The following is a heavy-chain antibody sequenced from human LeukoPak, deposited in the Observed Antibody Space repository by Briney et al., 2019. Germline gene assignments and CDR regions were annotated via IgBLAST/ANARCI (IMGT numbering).Heavy chain of an antibody. V-gene: IGHV4-59*01. Sequence: SETLSLTCSVSGGSMSPFYWSWIRQPPGKGLEWIGYIYYSGSTNYSPSLKSRLTISVDTSKSHFSLKPSSVTAADTAVYYCARLGSNVFDHWGQGTLVTVSS. J-gene: IGHJ4*02. CDR1: GGSMSPFY. CDR3: ARLGSNVFDH. CDR2: IYYSGST. D-gene: IGHD3-10*01.